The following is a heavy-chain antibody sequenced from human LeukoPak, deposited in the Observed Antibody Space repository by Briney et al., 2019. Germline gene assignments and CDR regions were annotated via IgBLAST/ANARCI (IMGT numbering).Heavy chain of an antibody. D-gene: IGHD3-22*01. Sequence: ASVKVSCKASGYTFTDDYMHWVRQAPGQGLEWMGWINPNSGDTNYAQQFQGRVTMTRDTSISTAYLELSWLRSDDTAVYYCARHGIVVHGYWGQGTLVTVSS. J-gene: IGHJ4*02. CDR1: GYTFTDDY. CDR3: ARHGIVVHGY. CDR2: INPNSGDT. V-gene: IGHV1-2*02.